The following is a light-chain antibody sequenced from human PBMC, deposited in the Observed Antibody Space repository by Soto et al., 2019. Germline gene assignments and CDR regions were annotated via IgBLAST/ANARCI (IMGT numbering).Light chain of an antibody. CDR3: CSYAGSYTYV. CDR2: DVS. J-gene: IGLJ1*01. Sequence: HSALTQPRSVSGSPGQSVTISCTGTSSVVGGYNYVSWYQQHPGKAPKLMIYDVSKRPSGVPDRFSGSKSGNTASLTISGLQAEDEADYYCCSYAGSYTYVFGTGTKVTVL. CDR1: SSVVGGYNY. V-gene: IGLV2-11*01.